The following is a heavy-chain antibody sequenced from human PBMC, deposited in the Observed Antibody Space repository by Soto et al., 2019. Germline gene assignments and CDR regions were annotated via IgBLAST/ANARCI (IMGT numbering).Heavy chain of an antibody. CDR2: ISNSGST. J-gene: IGHJ4*02. Sequence: QVQLQESGPGLVKPSETLSLTCTVSGGSIETFYWGWIRQPPGKGLEWIGYISNSGSTSYNPSLESRVTVSVDTAKNEFSLKLNSVTAADTATYYCARILRDSQGWYHHDFWGQGTLVTVAS. CDR3: ARILRDSQGWYHHDF. D-gene: IGHD6-19*01. V-gene: IGHV4-59*01. CDR1: GGSIETFY.